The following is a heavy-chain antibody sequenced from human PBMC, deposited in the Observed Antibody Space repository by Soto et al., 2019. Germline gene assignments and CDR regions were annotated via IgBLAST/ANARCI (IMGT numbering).Heavy chain of an antibody. J-gene: IGHJ6*02. V-gene: IGHV2-5*02. Sequence: QITLKESGPTLVKPTQTLTLTCTFSGFSLSTSGVGVGWIRQPPGKALEWLALIYWDDDKRYSPSLKSRLTIIKDTPNNQVVLTMTNMDPVDTATYYCAHIMGGYAYLYSSSGMDVWGQGTTVTVSS. CDR1: GFSLSTSGVG. CDR2: IYWDDDK. CDR3: AHIMGGYAYLYSSSGMDV. D-gene: IGHD5-12*01.